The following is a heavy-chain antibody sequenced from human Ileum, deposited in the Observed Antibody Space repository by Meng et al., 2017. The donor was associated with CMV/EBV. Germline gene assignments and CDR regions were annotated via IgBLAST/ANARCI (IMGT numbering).Heavy chain of an antibody. CDR1: GYTFSDYF. CDR3: TRDGTAETNERGYGY. J-gene: IGHJ4*02. D-gene: IGHD2-8*01. Sequence: QLRHKVKKPGAYVKFSCKASGYTFSDYFIHRVRQAPGQGLEWMGYIHPKSGGTNYALNFKGRVAMPRDISINTASMELSRLTSDDTAIYYCTRDGTAETNERGYGYWGQGTLVTVSS. V-gene: IGHV1-2*02. CDR2: IHPKSGGT.